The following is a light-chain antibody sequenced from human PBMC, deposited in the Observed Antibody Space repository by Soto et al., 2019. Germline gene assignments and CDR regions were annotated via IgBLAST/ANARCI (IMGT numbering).Light chain of an antibody. CDR3: SSYTSSSTLV. CDR2: EVT. J-gene: IGLJ1*01. CDR1: SSDVGSYNH. V-gene: IGLV2-14*01. Sequence: QPALTQPASVSGSPGQSITISCTGTSSDVGSYNHVSWYQQYLGKAPKLMIYEVTNRPSGVSNRFSGSKSGNTASLTISGLQAEDEGDYYCSSYTSSSTLVFGTGTKLTVL.